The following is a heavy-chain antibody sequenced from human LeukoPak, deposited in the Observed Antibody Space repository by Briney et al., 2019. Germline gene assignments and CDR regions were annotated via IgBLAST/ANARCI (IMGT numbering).Heavy chain of an antibody. D-gene: IGHD2-21*02. V-gene: IGHV3-23*01. Sequence: GGSLRLSCAASGFTFSTYAVNWVRQAPGKGLEWVSAISSSGGTTYYADSVKGRFSISRDNSKNTLYLQMNSLRAEDTAVYFCAKARIVIVTAIPFDFWGQGALVTVSS. CDR1: GFTFSTYA. CDR2: ISSSGGTT. J-gene: IGHJ4*02. CDR3: AKARIVIVTAIPFDF.